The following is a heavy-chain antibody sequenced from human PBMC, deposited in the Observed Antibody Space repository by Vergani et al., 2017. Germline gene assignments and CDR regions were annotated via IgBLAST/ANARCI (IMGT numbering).Heavy chain of an antibody. D-gene: IGHD6-6*01. V-gene: IGHV1-69-2*01. CDR1: GYTFTSYG. CDR3: ARADGEQLLPDY. J-gene: IGHJ4*02. CDR2: VDPEDGET. Sequence: VQLVQSGAEVKKPGASVKVSCKASGYTFTSYGISWVRQAPGQGLEWMGLVDPEDGETIYAEKFQGRVTITADTSTDTAYMELSSLRSEDTAVYYCARADGEQLLPDYWGQGTLVTVSS.